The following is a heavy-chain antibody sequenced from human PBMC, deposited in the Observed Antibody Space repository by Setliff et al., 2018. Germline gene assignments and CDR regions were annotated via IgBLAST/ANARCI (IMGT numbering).Heavy chain of an antibody. CDR1: GFTLSSYW. J-gene: IGHJ6*03. V-gene: IGHV3-74*01. CDR3: ARALIHSSSWYREYYYYYMDV. D-gene: IGHD6-13*01. CDR2: INSDGSST. Sequence: ETLSLSCAASGFTLSSYWMHWVRQAPGKGLVWVSRINSDGSSTSYADSVKGRFTISRDNSKNTLYLQMNSLRPEDTAVYYCARALIHSSSWYREYYYYYMDVWGKGTTVTVSS.